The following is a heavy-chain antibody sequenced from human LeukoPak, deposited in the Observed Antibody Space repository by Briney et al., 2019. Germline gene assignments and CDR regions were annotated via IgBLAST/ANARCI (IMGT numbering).Heavy chain of an antibody. CDR2: IIPIFGTA. J-gene: IGHJ6*02. Sequence: ASVKASCKASGGTFSSYAISWVRQAPGQGLEWMGGIIPIFGTANYAQKFQGRVTITADESTSTAYMELSSLRSEDTAVYYCARDQGYDFWSGYPYYGMDVWGQGTTVTVSS. CDR1: GGTFSSYA. V-gene: IGHV1-69*13. D-gene: IGHD3-3*01. CDR3: ARDQGYDFWSGYPYYGMDV.